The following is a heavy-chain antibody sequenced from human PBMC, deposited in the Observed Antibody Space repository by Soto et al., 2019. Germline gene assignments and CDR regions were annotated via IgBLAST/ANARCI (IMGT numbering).Heavy chain of an antibody. J-gene: IGHJ4*02. D-gene: IGHD3-9*01. CDR1: GFTFSDAW. CDR2: IKSKTDGGTR. CDR3: TCLHYDILTGSKWHYFDY. Sequence: GGSLRLSCAASGFTFSDAWQSWVRQAPGKGMEWVGRIKSKTDGGTRDYAAPVKGRVTISRDDSKNTLYLQMNSLKTEDTAVYYCTCLHYDILTGSKWHYFDYWGQGTLVTVSS. V-gene: IGHV3-15*01.